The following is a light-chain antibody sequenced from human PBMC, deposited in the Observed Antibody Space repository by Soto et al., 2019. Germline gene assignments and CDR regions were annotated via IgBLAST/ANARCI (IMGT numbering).Light chain of an antibody. J-gene: IGLJ2*01. CDR3: SSYTSSSHVV. V-gene: IGLV2-14*01. Sequence: QSALTQPASVSGSPGQSITISCTGTSSDVGGYNYVSWYQQHPGKAPKLMIYDVSNWPSGVSNRFSGSKSGNTASLTISGLQAEDEADYYCSSYTSSSHVVFGGGTKLTVL. CDR1: SSDVGGYNY. CDR2: DVS.